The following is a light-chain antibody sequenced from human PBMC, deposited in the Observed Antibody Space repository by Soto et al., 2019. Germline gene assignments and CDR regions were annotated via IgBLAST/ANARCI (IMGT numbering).Light chain of an antibody. CDR1: SSDVGGYNY. CDR2: EVS. CDR3: SSYAGTNSVV. V-gene: IGLV2-8*01. J-gene: IGLJ2*01. Sequence: QSVLTQPPSASGSPGQSVTISCTGTSSDVGGYNYVSWYQQHPGKAPKLMIYEVSKRPSGVPDRFSGSQSGNTASLTVSGLQAEDEADYYCSSYAGTNSVVFGGGTKVTVL.